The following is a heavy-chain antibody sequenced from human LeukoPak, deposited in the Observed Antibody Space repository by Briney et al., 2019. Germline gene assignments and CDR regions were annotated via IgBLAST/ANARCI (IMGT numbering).Heavy chain of an antibody. V-gene: IGHV3-23*01. Sequence: GGSLRLSCVGSGFSFSTYDIGWVRQTPGKGLEWVSAISTTGGYTEDADSVKGRFTISRDNSQNTLFLQMHSLRAEDTAVYYCAKKPATIKFPFDIWGQGTLVTVS. CDR1: GFSFSTYD. D-gene: IGHD5-24*01. CDR3: AKKPATIKFPFDI. J-gene: IGHJ4*02. CDR2: ISTTGGYT.